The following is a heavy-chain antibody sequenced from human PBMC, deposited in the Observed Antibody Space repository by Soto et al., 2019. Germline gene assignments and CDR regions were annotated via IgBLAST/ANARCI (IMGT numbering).Heavy chain of an antibody. CDR1: GGSISSSSYY. CDR3: ARHPNQYRYCSSNSFHRGGDSLDI. Sequence: TSETLSLTCTVSGGSISSSSYYCGWIRQPPGKGLEWMGSIYYSGSTYYDASLKSRVTIAVDTSKNQFALKLSSVTAADTAVYYCARHPNQYRYCSSNSFHRGGDSLDICGQVTMGTVSS. CDR2: IYYSGST. J-gene: IGHJ3*02. V-gene: IGHV4-39*01. D-gene: IGHD2-2*01.